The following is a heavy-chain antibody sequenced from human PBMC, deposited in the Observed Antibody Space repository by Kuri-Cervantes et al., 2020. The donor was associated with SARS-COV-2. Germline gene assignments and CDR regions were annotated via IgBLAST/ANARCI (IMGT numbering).Heavy chain of an antibody. Sequence: GEALKISFAASGFTVSSNYMSLVRQAPGKGLEWVSAISGSGGSTYYADSVKGRFTISRDNSKNTLYLQMNSLRAEDTAVYYCARGGYCSGGSCHSVYYYYGMDVWGQGTTVTVSS. J-gene: IGHJ6*02. V-gene: IGHV3-53*05. CDR3: ARGGYCSGGSCHSVYYYYGMDV. D-gene: IGHD2-15*01. CDR2: ISGSGGST. CDR1: GFTVSSNY.